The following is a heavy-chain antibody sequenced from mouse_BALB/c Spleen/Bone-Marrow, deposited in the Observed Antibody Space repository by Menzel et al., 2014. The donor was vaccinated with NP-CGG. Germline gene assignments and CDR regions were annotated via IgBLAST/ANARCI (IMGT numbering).Heavy chain of an antibody. CDR3: ASRGDYSYAMDY. CDR1: GYTFSNYW. CDR2: IYPGDGDT. J-gene: IGHJ4*01. V-gene: IGHV1-80*01. D-gene: IGHD1-1*01. Sequence: VMLVESGAELLRPGSSVKISCKASGYTFSNYWMNWMKQRPGQGLEWIGQIYPGDGDTNYIGKFTGKATLTADKSSSTAYMQLSSLTSEDSAVYFCASRGDYSYAMDYWGQGTSVTVSS.